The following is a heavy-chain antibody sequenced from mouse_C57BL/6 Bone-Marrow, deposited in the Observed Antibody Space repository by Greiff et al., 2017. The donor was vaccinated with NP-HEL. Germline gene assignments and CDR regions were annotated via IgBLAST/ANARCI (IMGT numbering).Heavy chain of an antibody. Sequence: VKLMESGPGLVAPSQSLSITCTVSGFSLTSYAISWVRQPPGKGLEWLGVIWTGGGTNYNSALKSRLSISKDNSKSQVFLKMNSLQTDDTARYYCARRRLDSSGLYYAMDYWGQGTSVTVSS. V-gene: IGHV2-9-1*01. J-gene: IGHJ4*01. CDR1: GFSLTSYA. CDR2: IWTGGGT. CDR3: ARRRLDSSGLYYAMDY. D-gene: IGHD3-2*02.